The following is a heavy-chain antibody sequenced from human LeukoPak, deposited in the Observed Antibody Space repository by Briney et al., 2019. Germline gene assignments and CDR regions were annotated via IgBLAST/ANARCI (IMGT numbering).Heavy chain of an antibody. D-gene: IGHD2-15*01. CDR2: IYKIGTT. CDR3: VIGVGWQPDY. CDR1: GDSFTGYY. Sequence: SETLSLTCTVFGDSFTGYYLNWVRQPPGKGLEWIGHIYKIGTTNYNPSLKSRLTISADTSKNQFSLKLRSVTAADTAVYYCVIGVGWQPDYWGQGALVTVSS. J-gene: IGHJ4*02. V-gene: IGHV4-59*01.